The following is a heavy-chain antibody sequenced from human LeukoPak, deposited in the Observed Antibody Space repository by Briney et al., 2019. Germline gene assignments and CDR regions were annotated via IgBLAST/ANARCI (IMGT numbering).Heavy chain of an antibody. CDR2: INHSEST. Sequence: PSETLSLTCAVYGGSFSGCYWSWIRQPPGKGLEWIGEINHSESTNYNPSLKSRVTISVDTSKDQFSLKLSFVTAADTAVYYCARTNTMVRGVDYWGQGTLVTVSS. J-gene: IGHJ4*02. CDR3: ARTNTMVRGVDY. V-gene: IGHV4-34*01. D-gene: IGHD3-10*01. CDR1: GGSFSGCY.